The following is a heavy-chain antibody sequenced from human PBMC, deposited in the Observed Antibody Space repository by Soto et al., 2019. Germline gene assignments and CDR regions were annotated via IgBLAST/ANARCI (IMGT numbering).Heavy chain of an antibody. CDR1: GDSISSPTW. J-gene: IGHJ4*02. CDR2: VYHSGST. CDR3: AARAPIDGDPY. V-gene: IGHV4-4*02. Sequence: QVQLQESGPGLVKPSETLSLTCDVSGDSISSPTWWTWVRQPPGKGLEWIGEVYHSGSTNYNSSLKXXVTLSVDKSKNQFSLRLTSVTAADTAVYYCAARAPIDGDPYWGQGTLVTVSS. D-gene: IGHD4-17*01.